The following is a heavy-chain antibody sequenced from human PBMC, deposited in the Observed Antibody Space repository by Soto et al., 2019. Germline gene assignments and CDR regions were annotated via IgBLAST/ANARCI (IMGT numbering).Heavy chain of an antibody. CDR2: VYYTGST. CDR3: AKSVAVPGAHIDY. CDR1: GGSISGFY. J-gene: IGHJ4*02. D-gene: IGHD6-19*01. Sequence: SDTRSLTCSVSGGSISGFYWSWIRQSPGKGLEWLGYVYYTGSTNYSPPLRSRVSISVDTSKNEFSLRLSSVTAADTAVYFCAKSVAVPGAHIDYGGQGTQVTVSS. V-gene: IGHV4-59*07.